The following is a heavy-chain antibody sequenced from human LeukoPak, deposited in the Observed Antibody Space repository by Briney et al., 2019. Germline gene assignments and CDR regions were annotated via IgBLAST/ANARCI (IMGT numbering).Heavy chain of an antibody. CDR2: FYSGGNT. J-gene: IGHJ4*02. CDR3: ARDRVGATTNFDY. D-gene: IGHD1-26*01. CDR1: GFTVSTNY. V-gene: IGHV3-53*01. Sequence: GGSLRLSCVASGFTVSTNYMSWVRQAPGKGLEWVSVFYSGGNTYYADSVKGRFTISRDTSKNTLYLQMNSLRAEDTAVYYCARDRVGATTNFDYWGQGTLVTVSS.